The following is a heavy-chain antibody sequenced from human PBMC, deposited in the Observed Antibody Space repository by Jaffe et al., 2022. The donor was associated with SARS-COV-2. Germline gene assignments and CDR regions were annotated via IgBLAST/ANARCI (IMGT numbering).Heavy chain of an antibody. D-gene: IGHD6-13*01. CDR1: GFTFSSYA. J-gene: IGHJ4*02. Sequence: EVQLLESGGGLVQPGGSLRLSCAASGFTFSSYAMSWVRQAPGKGLEWVSAISGSGGSTYYADSVKGRFTISRDNSKNTLYLQMNSLRAEDTAVYYCAKASLAAAGPSWVTLVGSGYFDYWGQGTLVTVSS. CDR2: ISGSGGST. CDR3: AKASLAAAGPSWVTLVGSGYFDY. V-gene: IGHV3-23*01.